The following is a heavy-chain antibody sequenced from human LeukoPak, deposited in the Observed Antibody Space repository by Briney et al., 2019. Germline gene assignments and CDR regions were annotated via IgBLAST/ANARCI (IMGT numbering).Heavy chain of an antibody. D-gene: IGHD3-3*01. Sequence: ASVKVSCKAPGYTFTGYYMHWVRQAPGQGLEWMGWINPNSGGTNYAQKFQGRVTMTRDTSISTAYMELGRLRSDDTAVYYCARDFAIFGVAEDYWGQGTLVTVSS. CDR3: ARDFAIFGVAEDY. J-gene: IGHJ4*02. CDR1: GYTFTGYY. V-gene: IGHV1-2*02. CDR2: INPNSGGT.